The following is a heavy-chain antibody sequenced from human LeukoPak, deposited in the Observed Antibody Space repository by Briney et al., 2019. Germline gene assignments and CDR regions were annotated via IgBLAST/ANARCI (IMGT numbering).Heavy chain of an antibody. V-gene: IGHV3-30*18. CDR3: AKGPLRGTAAAIDY. CDR1: GFTFNNYG. CDR2: ISYDGRNK. Sequence: GGSLRLSCAASGFTFNNYGMHWVRQAPGKGLEWVAVISYDGRNKHYPDSVKGRFTISRDISTDTLWLQMDSLGTEDTAVYYCAKGPLRGTAAAIDYWGQGTLVTVSS. D-gene: IGHD2-2*01. J-gene: IGHJ4*02.